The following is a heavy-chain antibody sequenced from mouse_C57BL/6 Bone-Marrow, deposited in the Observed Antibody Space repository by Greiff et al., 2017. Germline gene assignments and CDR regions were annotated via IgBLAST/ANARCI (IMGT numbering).Heavy chain of an antibody. CDR3: TRFDYGGFAY. CDR1: GYTFTSYD. V-gene: IGHV1-85*01. J-gene: IGHJ3*01. CDR2: IYPRDGST. Sequence: QVQLQQSGPELVKPGASVKLSCKASGYTFTSYDINWVKQRPGQGLEWIGWIYPRDGSTKYNEKFKGKAKLTAVTSASTAYMELSSLTNEDSAVYYCTRFDYGGFAYWGQGTLVTVSA. D-gene: IGHD1-1*01.